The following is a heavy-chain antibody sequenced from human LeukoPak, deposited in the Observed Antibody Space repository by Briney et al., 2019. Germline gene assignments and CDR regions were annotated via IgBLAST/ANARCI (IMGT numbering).Heavy chain of an antibody. CDR1: GGSISSGGYY. D-gene: IGHD3-3*01. CDR3: ARGDTIFGVALGYYFDY. CDR2: IYYSGST. V-gene: IGHV4-31*03. J-gene: IGHJ4*02. Sequence: SETLSLTCTVSGGSISSGGYYWSWIRQHPGKGLEWIGYIYYSGSTYYNPSLKSRVTTSVDTSKNQFSLKLSSVTAADTAVYYCARGDTIFGVALGYYFDYWGQGTLVTVSS.